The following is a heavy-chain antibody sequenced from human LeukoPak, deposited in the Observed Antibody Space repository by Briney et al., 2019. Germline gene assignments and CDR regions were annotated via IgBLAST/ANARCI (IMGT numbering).Heavy chain of an antibody. J-gene: IGHJ4*02. CDR3: ARDWVNYYDSSGDLFDY. Sequence: ASVKVSCKASGYTFTSYYMHWVRQAPGQGLEWMGIINPSGGSTSYAQKFQGRVTMTRDTSTSTVYMELSSLRSEDTAVYYCARDWVNYYDSSGDLFDYWGKGTLVTVSS. CDR1: GYTFTSYY. D-gene: IGHD3-22*01. V-gene: IGHV1-46*01. CDR2: INPSGGST.